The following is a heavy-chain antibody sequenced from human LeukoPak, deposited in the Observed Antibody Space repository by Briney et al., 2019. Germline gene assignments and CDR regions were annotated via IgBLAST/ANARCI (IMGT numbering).Heavy chain of an antibody. CDR2: ISLKNDGSGT. CDR3: ARARSFNWLDP. Sequence: PGGSLRLSCVDSGFTFSTYWMHWVRQAPGKGLVWVSHISLKNDGSGTSYADSVKGRFTISRDNAENTLYLQMDNLRAEDTAVYYCARARSFNWLDPWGQGTLVTVSS. J-gene: IGHJ5*02. D-gene: IGHD1-26*01. CDR1: GFTFSTYW. V-gene: IGHV3-74*01.